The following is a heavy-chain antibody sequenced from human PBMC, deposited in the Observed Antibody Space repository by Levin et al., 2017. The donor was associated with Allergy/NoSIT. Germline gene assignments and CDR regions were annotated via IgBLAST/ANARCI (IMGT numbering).Heavy chain of an antibody. CDR1: GFTFSSYA. CDR2: ISYDGSNK. Sequence: GGSLRLSCAASGFTFSSYAMHWVRQAPGKGLEWVAVISYDGSNKYYADSVKGRFTISRDNSKNTLYLQMNSLRAEDTAVYYCARDPRYGDYSNWFDPWGQGTLVTVSS. V-gene: IGHV3-30*04. CDR3: ARDPRYGDYSNWFDP. D-gene: IGHD4-17*01. J-gene: IGHJ5*02.